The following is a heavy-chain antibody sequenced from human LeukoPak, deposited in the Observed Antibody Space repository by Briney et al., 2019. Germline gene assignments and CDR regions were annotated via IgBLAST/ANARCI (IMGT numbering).Heavy chain of an antibody. V-gene: IGHV1-69*05. CDR2: IIPIFGTA. D-gene: IGHD1-26*01. CDR3: ARGDSGSYYRLDY. J-gene: IGHJ4*02. CDR1: GGTFSSYA. Sequence: SVKVSCKASGGTFSSYAISCVRQAPGQGLEWMGGIIPIFGTANYAQKFQGRVTITTDESTSTAYMELSSLRSEDTAVYYCARGDSGSYYRLDYWGQGTLVTVSS.